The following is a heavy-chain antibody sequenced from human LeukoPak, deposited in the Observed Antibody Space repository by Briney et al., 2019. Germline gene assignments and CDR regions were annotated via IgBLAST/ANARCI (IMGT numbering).Heavy chain of an antibody. Sequence: GSLRLSCAASGFTFSSYSMNWIRKPAGKGLEWIGRIYTTGSANYNPSLKSRVTISVDTSKNQFSLKLSSVTAADAAVYYCARGRGGYDFDHWGQGTPITVSS. D-gene: IGHD5-12*01. J-gene: IGHJ4*02. CDR2: IYTTGSA. CDR3: ARGRGGYDFDH. CDR1: GFTFSSYS. V-gene: IGHV4-59*10.